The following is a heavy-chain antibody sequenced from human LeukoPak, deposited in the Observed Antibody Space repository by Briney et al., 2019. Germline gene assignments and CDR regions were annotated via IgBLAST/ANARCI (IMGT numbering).Heavy chain of an antibody. CDR2: IYPGDSDT. CDR3: ASRGSGWNDAFDI. D-gene: IGHD6-19*01. J-gene: IGHJ3*02. CDR1: GYRFTSYW. Sequence: GESLQISCKGSGYRFTSYWIGWVRQLPGKGLEWMGIIYPGDSDTRYSPSFQGQVTISADKSISTAYLQWSSLKASDTAMYYCASRGSGWNDAFDIWGQGTMVTVSS. V-gene: IGHV5-51*01.